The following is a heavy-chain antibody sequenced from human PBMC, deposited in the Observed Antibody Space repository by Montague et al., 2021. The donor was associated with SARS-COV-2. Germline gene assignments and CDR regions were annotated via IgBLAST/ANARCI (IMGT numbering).Heavy chain of an antibody. Sequence: TLSLTCNVSGGSISSGSYYWSWIRQPAGKGLEWIGRIYTSGITYYSFSLKSRVTISVDTSKNQFSLKLTSVTAADTAVYYCARAHSGSWAHLDNWGQGSLVTVSS. V-gene: IGHV4-61*02. CDR1: GGSISSGSYY. D-gene: IGHD5-12*01. J-gene: IGHJ4*02. CDR2: IYTSGIT. CDR3: ARAHSGSWAHLDN.